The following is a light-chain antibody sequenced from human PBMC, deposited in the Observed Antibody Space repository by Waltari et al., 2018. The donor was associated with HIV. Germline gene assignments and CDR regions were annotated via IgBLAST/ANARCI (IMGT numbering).Light chain of an antibody. Sequence: QSALTQPASVSGSPGQSITLSCTGTSSDVGGYNYVPWYQQHPGKAPKLVIYDVSERPSGVSNRFSGSKSGNTASLTISGLQAEDEADYNCCSYAGSSTLLFGGGTKVTVL. CDR1: SSDVGGYNY. CDR3: CSYAGSSTLL. J-gene: IGLJ2*01. CDR2: DVS. V-gene: IGLV2-23*01.